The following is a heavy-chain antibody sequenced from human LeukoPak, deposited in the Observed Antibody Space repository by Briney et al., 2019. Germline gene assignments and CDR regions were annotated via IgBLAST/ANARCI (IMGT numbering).Heavy chain of an antibody. CDR3: ARTDGFDI. V-gene: IGHV3-48*01. CDR1: GFIFNNYY. CDR2: ISSASGII. J-gene: IGHJ3*02. Sequence: QPGGSLRLSCAASGFIFNNYYMNWVRQAPGKGLEWVSYISSASGIIYYADSVKGRFTISRDNAENALYLQMNSLRADDTAVYYCARTDGFDIWGQGTMVTVSS.